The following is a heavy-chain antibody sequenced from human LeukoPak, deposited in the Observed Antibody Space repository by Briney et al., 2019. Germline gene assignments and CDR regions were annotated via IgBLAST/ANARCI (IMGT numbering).Heavy chain of an antibody. CDR2: ISSSSSTI. CDR3: ARDTVGTVTRR. J-gene: IGHJ4*02. D-gene: IGHD4-11*01. V-gene: IGHV3-48*01. CDR1: GFTFSSYS. Sequence: GGXLRLSCAASGFTFSSYSMNWVRQAPGKGLEWVSYISSSSSTIYYVDSVKGRFTISRDNAKNSLYLQMNSLRAEDTAVYYCARDTVGTVTRRWGQGTLVTVSS.